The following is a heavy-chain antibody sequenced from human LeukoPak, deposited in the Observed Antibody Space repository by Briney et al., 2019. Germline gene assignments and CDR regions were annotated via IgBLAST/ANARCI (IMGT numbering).Heavy chain of an antibody. J-gene: IGHJ3*02. CDR1: GFTFSSYA. D-gene: IGHD6-6*01. CDR2: ISGTGGTT. V-gene: IGHV3-23*01. CDR3: ARRKYSSSKGALDI. Sequence: PGGSLRLSCAASGFTFSSYAMSWVRQAPGKGLEWVSAISGTGGTTSYADSVKGRFTISRDNFKNTLYLQMNSLRAEDTAVYYCARRKYSSSKGALDIWGQGTMVTVSS.